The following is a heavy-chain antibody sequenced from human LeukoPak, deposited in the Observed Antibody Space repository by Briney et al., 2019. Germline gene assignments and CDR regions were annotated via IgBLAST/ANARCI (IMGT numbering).Heavy chain of an antibody. CDR3: ARGRGITIFGVVIPHFDY. V-gene: IGHV4-61*08. CDR2: IYYSGST. CDR1: GGSISSGGYY. J-gene: IGHJ4*02. D-gene: IGHD3-3*01. Sequence: SQTLSLTCTVSGGSISSGGYYWSWIRQHPGKGLEWIGYIYYSGSTNYNPSLKSRVTISVDTSKNQFSLKLSSVTAADTAVYYCARGRGITIFGVVIPHFDYWGQGTLVTVSS.